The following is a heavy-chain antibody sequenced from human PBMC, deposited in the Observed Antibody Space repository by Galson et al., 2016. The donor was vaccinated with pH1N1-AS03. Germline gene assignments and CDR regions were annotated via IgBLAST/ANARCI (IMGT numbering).Heavy chain of an antibody. CDR3: ERAGGY. CDR1: GFIVSNHG. CDR2: ISSDGGRT. Sequence: SLRLSCAAPGFIVSNHGMHWARQAPGKGPEFVARISSDGGRTYYADSVKASFTISRDNSKNTHYLKMDSLRVEDTAVYYCERAGGYWGQGTLVTVSS. J-gene: IGHJ4*02. V-gene: IGHV3-64*02.